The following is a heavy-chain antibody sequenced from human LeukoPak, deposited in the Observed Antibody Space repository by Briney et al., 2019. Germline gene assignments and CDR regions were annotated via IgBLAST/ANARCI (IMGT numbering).Heavy chain of an antibody. Sequence: PGGSLRLSCAVSGFTFRSYDMNWVRQAPGKGLEWVSYISSGADTIYYADSVKGRFTISRDNAKNSMYLQMNSLRAEDTALYYCARDRPRQLYYYSAMDVWGLGTTVTVSS. CDR3: ARDRPRQLYYYSAMDV. CDR1: GFTFRSYD. D-gene: IGHD2-2*01. J-gene: IGHJ6*02. V-gene: IGHV3-48*03. CDR2: ISSGADTI.